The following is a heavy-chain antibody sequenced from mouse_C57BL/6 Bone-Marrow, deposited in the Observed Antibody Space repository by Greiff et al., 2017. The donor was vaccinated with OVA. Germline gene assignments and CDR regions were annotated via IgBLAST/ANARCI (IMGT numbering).Heavy chain of an antibody. Sequence: EVKLQQSGPELVKPGASVKISCKASGYTFTDYYMNWVKQSHGKSLEWIGDINPNNGGTSYNQKFKGKATLTVDKSSSTAYMELRSLTSEDSAVYYCARTAQGSMDYWGQGTSVTVSS. CDR1: GYTFTDYY. D-gene: IGHD3-2*02. J-gene: IGHJ4*01. CDR2: INPNNGGT. V-gene: IGHV1-26*01. CDR3: ARTAQGSMDY.